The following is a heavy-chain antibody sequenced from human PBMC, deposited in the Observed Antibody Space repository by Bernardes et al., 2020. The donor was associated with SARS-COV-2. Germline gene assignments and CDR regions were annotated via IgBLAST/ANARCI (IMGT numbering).Heavy chain of an antibody. J-gene: IGHJ3*02. CDR1: GDSLSSGDYY. CDR3: ALTTVVPWAFDI. V-gene: IGHV4-61*02. Sequence: SETLSLTCTVSGDSLSSGDYYCSWIRQPAGKGLEYIGRFHTRGSTKYNPSHKSRVTILLDISKNQFSLRLTSVTAADTAVYYCALTTVVPWAFDIWGQGTRVTVSS. CDR2: FHTRGST. D-gene: IGHD4-17*01.